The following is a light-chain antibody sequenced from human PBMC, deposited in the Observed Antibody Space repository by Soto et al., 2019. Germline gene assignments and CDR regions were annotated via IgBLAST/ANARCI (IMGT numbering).Light chain of an antibody. CDR1: QSISNH. V-gene: IGKV1-39*01. J-gene: IGKJ1*01. CDR2: TAS. CDR3: QQTNTAPWT. Sequence: DIQMTQTPATLSAFAGDRVIITCRASQSISNHLNWYQQKPGKAPKLLINTASSLRSGVPSRFSGSGSGTDFNLTIDSLQPEDFATYFCQQTNTAPWTFGQGTKVDIK.